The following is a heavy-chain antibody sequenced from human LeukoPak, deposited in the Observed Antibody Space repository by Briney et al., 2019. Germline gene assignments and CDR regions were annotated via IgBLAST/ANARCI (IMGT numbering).Heavy chain of an antibody. Sequence: GGSLRLSCAASGFTFSSYAMSWVRQAPGKGLEWVSAISGSGGSTYYADSVKGRFTISRDNAKNSLYLQMNSLRAEDTAVYYCAREPDTARAFDIWGQGTMVTVSS. CDR2: ISGSGGST. V-gene: IGHV3-23*01. D-gene: IGHD5-18*01. CDR3: AREPDTARAFDI. J-gene: IGHJ3*02. CDR1: GFTFSSYA.